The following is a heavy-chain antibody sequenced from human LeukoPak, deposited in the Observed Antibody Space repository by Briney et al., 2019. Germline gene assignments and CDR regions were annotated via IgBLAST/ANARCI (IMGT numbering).Heavy chain of an antibody. Sequence: GASVKVSCKASGYTFTGYYMHWVRQAPGQGLEWMGWINPNSGGTNYAQKFQGRVTMTRDTSISTAYMELSRLRSDDTAVYYCARGRGGYSSSWSDYWGQGTLVTVSS. J-gene: IGHJ4*02. CDR3: ARGRGGYSSSWSDY. V-gene: IGHV1-2*02. CDR2: INPNSGGT. D-gene: IGHD6-13*01. CDR1: GYTFTGYY.